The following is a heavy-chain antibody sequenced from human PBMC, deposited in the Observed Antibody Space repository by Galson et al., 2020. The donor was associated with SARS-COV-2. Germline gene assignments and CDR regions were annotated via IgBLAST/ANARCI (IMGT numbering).Heavy chain of an antibody. J-gene: IGHJ4*02. CDR2: ISGSGGST. D-gene: IGHD3-10*01. V-gene: IGHV3-23*01. CDR1: GFTFSRYA. CDR3: AKGDTYGSGSFDY. Sequence: GGSLRLSCAASGFTFSRYAMSWVRQAPGKGLEWVSAISGSGGSTYYADSVKGRFTISRDNSKNTLYLQMNSLRAEDTAVYYCAKGDTYGSGSFDYWGQGTLVTVSS.